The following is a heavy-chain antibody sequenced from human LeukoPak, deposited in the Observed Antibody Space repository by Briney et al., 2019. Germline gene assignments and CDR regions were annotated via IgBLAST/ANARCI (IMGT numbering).Heavy chain of an antibody. V-gene: IGHV3-21*06. CDR2: ITSSSRYT. Sequence: GGSLRLSCAASGFVFHDYNMNWVRQAPGRGLEWVSSITSSSRYTFYADSVKGRFTISRDNTRNSLFLQMDSLTSEDTAVYFCARDADFYDNRGHQITQYYYDHWGRGTLVTVSS. J-gene: IGHJ4*02. D-gene: IGHD3-22*01. CDR1: GFVFHDYN. CDR3: ARDADFYDNRGHQITQYYYDH.